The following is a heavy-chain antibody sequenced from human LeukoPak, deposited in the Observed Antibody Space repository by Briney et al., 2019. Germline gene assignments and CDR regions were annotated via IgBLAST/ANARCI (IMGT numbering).Heavy chain of an antibody. V-gene: IGHV4-34*01. D-gene: IGHD2-15*01. J-gene: IGHJ4*02. CDR2: INHRGSS. CDR3: ARDKFCSDTGSCNIGLFDF. CDR1: GGSFSGYY. Sequence: SETLSLTCGVFGGSFSGYYWTWLRQPPSKGLEWIGQINHRGSSHYNPSLRSRVTISVHTSKTQFSLKLTSVTAADTAVYYCARDKFCSDTGSCNIGLFDFWGQGALVTVSS.